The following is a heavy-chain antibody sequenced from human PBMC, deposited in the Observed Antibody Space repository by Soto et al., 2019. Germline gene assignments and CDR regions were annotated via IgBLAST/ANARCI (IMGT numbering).Heavy chain of an antibody. Sequence: SETLSLTCTVSGGSISSYYWSWIRQPPGKGLEWIGYIYYSGSTNYNPSLKSRVTISVDTSKNQFSLKLSSVTAADTAVYYCARGGGYSSNWVRSVRYGMDVWGQGTTVSVSS. CDR3: ARGGGYSSNWVRSVRYGMDV. CDR1: GGSISSYY. V-gene: IGHV4-59*01. CDR2: IYYSGST. D-gene: IGHD6-13*01. J-gene: IGHJ6*02.